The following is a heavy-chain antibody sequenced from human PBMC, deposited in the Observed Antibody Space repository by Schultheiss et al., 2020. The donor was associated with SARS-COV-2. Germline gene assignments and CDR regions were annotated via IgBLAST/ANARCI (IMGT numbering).Heavy chain of an antibody. CDR2: IIPIFGTA. J-gene: IGHJ4*02. D-gene: IGHD4-23*01. CDR1: GGTFSSYA. CDR3: ARRDGLKNRYGGNSMNY. Sequence: SVKVSCKASGGTFSSYAISWVRQAPGQGLEWMGGIIPIFGTANYAQKFQGRVTITADESTSTAYMELSSLRSDDTAVYYCARRDGLKNRYGGNSMNYWGQGTLVTVSS. V-gene: IGHV1-69*13.